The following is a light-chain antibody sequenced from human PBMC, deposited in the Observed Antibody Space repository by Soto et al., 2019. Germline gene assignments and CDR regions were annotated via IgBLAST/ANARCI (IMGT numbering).Light chain of an antibody. J-gene: IGKJ1*01. CDR1: QVIGSRY. Sequence: IVMTQSPGTLSFSPCEIATISCRSSQVIGSRYLAWYHQKSGQAPRLLIYGASSRATGIPDRFSGSGSGTDFTLTISSLEPEDFAVYYCQQYGSSSWTFGQGTKVDIK. CDR2: GAS. V-gene: IGKV3-20*01. CDR3: QQYGSSSWT.